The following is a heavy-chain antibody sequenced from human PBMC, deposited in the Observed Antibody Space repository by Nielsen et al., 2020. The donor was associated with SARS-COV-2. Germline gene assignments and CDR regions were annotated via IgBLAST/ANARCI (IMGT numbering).Heavy chain of an antibody. J-gene: IGHJ3*02. CDR3: ARDRAAVSGSAFDI. V-gene: IGHV4-39*07. Sequence: GSLRLSCTVSGGSIRSWSHYWGWIRQTPGKGLEWIENIYYSGSTYYNPSLKSRVTISVDTSKNLFSLNLTSVTAADTALYYCARDRAAVSGSAFDIWGQGTMVTVSS. CDR2: IYYSGST. D-gene: IGHD6-19*01. CDR1: GGSIRSWSHY.